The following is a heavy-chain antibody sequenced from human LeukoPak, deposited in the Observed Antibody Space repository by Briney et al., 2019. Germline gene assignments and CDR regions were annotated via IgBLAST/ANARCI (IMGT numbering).Heavy chain of an antibody. D-gene: IGHD3-22*01. Sequence: GGSLRLSCAASGFTFDDYAMHWVRQAPGKGLEWVSLISWDGGSTYYADSVKGRFTISRDNSKNSLYLQMNSLRAEDTALYYCAKDDYDSSGMGAFDIWGQGTMVTVSS. CDR1: GFTFDDYA. J-gene: IGHJ3*02. CDR3: AKDDYDSSGMGAFDI. CDR2: ISWDGGST. V-gene: IGHV3-43D*03.